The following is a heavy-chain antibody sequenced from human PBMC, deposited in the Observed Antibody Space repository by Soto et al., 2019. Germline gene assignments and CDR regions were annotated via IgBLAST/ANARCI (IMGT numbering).Heavy chain of an antibody. Sequence: GGSLRLSCAASGFTFSSYGMNWVRQAPGKGLEWVGRIKSKTDGGTTDYAAPVKGRFTISRDDSKNTLYLQMNSLKTEDTAVYYCTTAYGSGSYYLYYYYGMDVWGQGTTVTVSS. D-gene: IGHD3-10*01. V-gene: IGHV3-15*07. CDR2: IKSKTDGGTT. CDR3: TTAYGSGSYYLYYYYGMDV. CDR1: GFTFSSYG. J-gene: IGHJ6*02.